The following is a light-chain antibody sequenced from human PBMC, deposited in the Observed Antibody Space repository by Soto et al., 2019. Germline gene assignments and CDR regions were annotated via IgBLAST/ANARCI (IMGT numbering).Light chain of an antibody. V-gene: IGKV3-20*01. J-gene: IGKJ1*01. CDR1: QSVSSSY. CDR2: GAS. Sequence: EIGLTQSPGTLSLSPGERATLSCRASQSVSSSYLAWYQQKPGQAPRLLIYGASSRATGIPDRFSGSGSGTDFTLTISRLEPEDFAVYYCQQYGSSPRTFGQGTKVEIQ. CDR3: QQYGSSPRT.